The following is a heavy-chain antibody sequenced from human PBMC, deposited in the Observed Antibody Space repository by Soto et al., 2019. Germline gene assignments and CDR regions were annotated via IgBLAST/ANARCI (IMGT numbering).Heavy chain of an antibody. CDR3: ARDLAAAALYYFAY. V-gene: IGHV3-33*01. CDR1: GFTFSDHG. J-gene: IGHJ4*02. D-gene: IGHD6-13*01. CDR2: IWSDGTNK. Sequence: GGSLRLSXATSGFTFSDHGMHWVRQAPGKGLEWVAVIWSDGTNKNYADSVKGRFTISRDNSKNTVYLRMDSLRAEDTAVYFCARDLAAAALYYFAYWGQGTLVTVSS.